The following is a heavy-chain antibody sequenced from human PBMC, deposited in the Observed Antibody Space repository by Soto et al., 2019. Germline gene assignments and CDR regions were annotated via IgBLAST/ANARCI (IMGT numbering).Heavy chain of an antibody. CDR2: ISYDGSNK. V-gene: IGHV3-30-3*01. Sequence: QVQLVESGGGVVQPGRSLRLSCAASGFTFSSYAMHWVRQAPGKGLEWVAVISYDGSNKYYADSVKGRFTISRDNSKNTMYLQMNSLRAEDRAVYYGARDAPRSYSYANHDAFDIWGQGTMVTVSS. CDR3: ARDAPRSYSYANHDAFDI. CDR1: GFTFSSYA. J-gene: IGHJ3*02. D-gene: IGHD5-18*01.